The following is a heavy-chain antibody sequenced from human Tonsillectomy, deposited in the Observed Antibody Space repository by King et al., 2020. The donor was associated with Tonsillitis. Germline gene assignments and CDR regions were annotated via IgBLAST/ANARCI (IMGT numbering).Heavy chain of an antibody. Sequence: VHLVESGGGLIQPGGSLRLSCAASGFIVRTYYMSWFRQAPGKGLEWVSLIYSGGNTYYADSVKGRFAISRDHSKNTLYLQMASLRAEDTAVYYCARDFWAGGSADLWGQGTLVTVSS. J-gene: IGHJ4*02. CDR3: ARDFWAGGSADL. CDR1: GFIVRTYY. V-gene: IGHV3-53*01. CDR2: IYSGGNT. D-gene: IGHD3/OR15-3a*01.